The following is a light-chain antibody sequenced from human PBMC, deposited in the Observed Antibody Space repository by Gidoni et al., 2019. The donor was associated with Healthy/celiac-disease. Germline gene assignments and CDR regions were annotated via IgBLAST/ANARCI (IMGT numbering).Light chain of an antibody. V-gene: IGKV1-39*01. CDR2: AAS. CDR1: QSISRY. Sequence: DIQMTQYPSSLSASVGDRVTITCRASQSISRYLNWYKQKPGKAPKLLIYAASSLQSGVPSRLSGSGYGTEFTLTIRILQTEDFANYYSQKSYSTPTWTFXQXTKVEIK. CDR3: QKSYSTPTWT. J-gene: IGKJ1*01.